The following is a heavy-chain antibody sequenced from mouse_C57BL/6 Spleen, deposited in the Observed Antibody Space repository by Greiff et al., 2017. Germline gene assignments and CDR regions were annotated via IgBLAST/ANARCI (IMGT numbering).Heavy chain of an antibody. CDR3: ARRALY. CDR1: GYTFTSYW. Sequence: QVQLKQPGAELVRPGTSVKLSCKASGYTFTSYWMHWVKQRPGQGLEWIGVIDPSDSYTNYNQKFKGKATLTVDTSSSTAYMQLSSLTSEDSAVYYCARRALYWGQGTLVTVSA. CDR2: IDPSDSYT. J-gene: IGHJ3*01. V-gene: IGHV1-59*01.